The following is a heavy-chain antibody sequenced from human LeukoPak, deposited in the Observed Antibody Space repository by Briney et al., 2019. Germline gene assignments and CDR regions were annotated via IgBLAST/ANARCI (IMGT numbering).Heavy chain of an antibody. Sequence: GGSLRLSCAASGFTFSSYWMSWVRQAPGKGLEWVANINHDTSEKYYVDSVKGRFTISRDNAKNSLYLQMNSLRAEDTALYYCARVIVGATKDYYYYYYMDVWGKGTTVTVSS. D-gene: IGHD1-26*01. CDR3: ARVIVGATKDYYYYYYMDV. J-gene: IGHJ6*03. CDR2: INHDTSEK. CDR1: GFTFSSYW. V-gene: IGHV3-7*03.